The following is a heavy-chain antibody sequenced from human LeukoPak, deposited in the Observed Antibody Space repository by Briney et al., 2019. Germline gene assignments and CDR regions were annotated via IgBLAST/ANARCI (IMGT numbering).Heavy chain of an antibody. CDR2: INPNSGGT. V-gene: IGHV1-2*02. CDR1: GYTFTGYY. Sequence: ASVKVSCKASGYTFTGYYMHWVRQAPGQGLEWMGWINPNSGGTNYAQKFQGRVTMTRDTSISTAYMELSRLRSDDTAVYYCARHFDWLLSHFDYWGQGTLVTVSS. D-gene: IGHD3-9*01. J-gene: IGHJ4*02. CDR3: ARHFDWLLSHFDY.